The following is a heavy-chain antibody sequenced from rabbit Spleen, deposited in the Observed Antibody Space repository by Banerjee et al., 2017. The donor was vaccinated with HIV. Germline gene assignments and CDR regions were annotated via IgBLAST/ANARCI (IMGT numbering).Heavy chain of an antibody. CDR3: ARDSGSSFSSYGMDL. D-gene: IGHD8-1*01. V-gene: IGHV1S40*01. CDR1: GFSFSSGYD. Sequence: QSLEESGGDLVKPGASLTLTCKASGFSFSSGYDMCWVRQAPGKGLEWIACIYPGGSGNTYSATWAKGRFTISKASSTTVTLQMTSLTAADTATYFCARDSGSSFSSYGMDLWGPGTLVTVS. J-gene: IGHJ6*01. CDR2: IYPGGSGNT.